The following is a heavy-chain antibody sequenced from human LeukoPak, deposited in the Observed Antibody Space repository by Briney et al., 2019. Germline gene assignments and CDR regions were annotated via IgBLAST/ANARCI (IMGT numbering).Heavy chain of an antibody. CDR2: INHSGST. D-gene: IGHD3/OR15-3a*01. CDR1: GGSFSGYY. V-gene: IGHV4-34*01. J-gene: IGHJ4*02. CDR3: ARLGRRMTSLDY. Sequence: SETLSLTCAVYGGSFSGYYWSWIRQPPGKGLEWIGEINHSGSTNYNPSLKSRVTISVDMSKNQFSLKLSSVTAADTAVYYCARLGRRMTSLDYWGQGTLVTVSS.